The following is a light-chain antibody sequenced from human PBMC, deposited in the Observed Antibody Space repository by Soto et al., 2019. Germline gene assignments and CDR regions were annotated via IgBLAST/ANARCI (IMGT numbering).Light chain of an antibody. Sequence: QSVLTQPPSVSGAPGQRVTISCTGSSSNIGAGYDVHWYQQLPGTAPKLLIYGSIVRPSGVPDRFSGSKSGTSASLAITGLQAEDEADYYCPSYDSSLSGYVFGTGTKLTVL. CDR1: SSNIGAGYD. CDR2: GSI. J-gene: IGLJ1*01. CDR3: PSYDSSLSGYV. V-gene: IGLV1-40*01.